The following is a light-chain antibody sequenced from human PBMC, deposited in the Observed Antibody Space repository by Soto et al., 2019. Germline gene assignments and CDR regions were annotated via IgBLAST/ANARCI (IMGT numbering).Light chain of an antibody. CDR1: SGDVGGYNY. J-gene: IGLJ3*02. Sequence: QSALTQPPSASGSPGQSVAISCSGTSGDVGGYNYVSWYQQHPGKAPKLIIYGVNKRPSGVPDRFSGSKSGNTASLTVSGLQAEDEADYYCSSHAASGVFGGGTKLTVL. CDR2: GVN. V-gene: IGLV2-8*01. CDR3: SSHAASGV.